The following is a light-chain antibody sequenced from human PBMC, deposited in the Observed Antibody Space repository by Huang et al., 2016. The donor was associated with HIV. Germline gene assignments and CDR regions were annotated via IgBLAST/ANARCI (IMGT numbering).Light chain of an antibody. CDR2: GAS. CDR3: QQYDSSPWT. CDR1: QSVSSSY. Sequence: EIVLTQSPGTLSLSPGERATLSCRASQSVSSSYLAWYQQKPGQAPRLLFYGASNRATGIPDRFSGSGSGTDFTLTISRLEPEDFAVYYCQQYDSSPWTFGQGTKVEIK. J-gene: IGKJ1*01. V-gene: IGKV3-20*01.